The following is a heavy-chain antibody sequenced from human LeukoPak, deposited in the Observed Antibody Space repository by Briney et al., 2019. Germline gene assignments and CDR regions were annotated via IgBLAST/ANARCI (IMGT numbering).Heavy chain of an antibody. CDR2: INPNSGGT. V-gene: IGHV1-2*04. CDR1: GYTFTGYY. Sequence: ASVKVSCKASGYTFTGYYMHWVRQAPGQGLEWMGWINPNSGGTNYAQKFQGWVTMTRDTSISTAYMELSRLRSDDTAVYYCARSALYYDSSGYAHFDYWGQGTLVTVSS. D-gene: IGHD3-22*01. J-gene: IGHJ4*02. CDR3: ARSALYYDSSGYAHFDY.